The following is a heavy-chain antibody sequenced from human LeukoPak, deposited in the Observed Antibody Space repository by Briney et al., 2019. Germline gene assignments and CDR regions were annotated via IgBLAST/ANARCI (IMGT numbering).Heavy chain of an antibody. CDR3: ARDAQEGYFDWLFDY. Sequence: GGSLRLSCAASGFTFSSYAMHWVRQAPGKGLEWGAVISYDGSNKYYADSVKGRFTISRDNSKNTLYLQMNSLRAEDTAVYYCARDAQEGYFDWLFDYWGQGTLVTVSS. CDR2: ISYDGSNK. V-gene: IGHV3-30*04. CDR1: GFTFSSYA. J-gene: IGHJ4*02. D-gene: IGHD3-9*01.